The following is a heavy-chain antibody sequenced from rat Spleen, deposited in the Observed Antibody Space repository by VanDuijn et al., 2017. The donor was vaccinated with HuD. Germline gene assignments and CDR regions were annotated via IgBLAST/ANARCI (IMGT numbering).Heavy chain of an antibody. CDR3: VRPHSSLYVMDA. CDR2: ISYEGSNT. V-gene: IGHV5-22*01. CDR1: GFTFSDYY. Sequence: EVELVESGGGLVQPGGSLKLSCAASGFTFSDYYMAWVRQAPTKGLEWVATISYEGSNTYYGDSVKGRFTISRDNAKSTLYLQMNSLRSEDTATYYCVRPHSSLYVMDAWGQGASVTVSS. J-gene: IGHJ4*01. D-gene: IGHD1-2*01.